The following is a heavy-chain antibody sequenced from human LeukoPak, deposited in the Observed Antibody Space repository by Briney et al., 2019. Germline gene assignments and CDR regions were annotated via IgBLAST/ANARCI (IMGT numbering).Heavy chain of an antibody. Sequence: GGSLRLPCAASGFTFSSYGMHWVRQAPGKGLEWVAVISYDGSNKYYADSVKGRFTISRDNSKNTLYLQMNSLRAEDTAVYYCAKDRGGSYYSWGQGTLVTVSS. J-gene: IGHJ4*02. CDR3: AKDRGGSYYS. V-gene: IGHV3-30*18. CDR2: ISYDGSNK. D-gene: IGHD1-26*01. CDR1: GFTFSSYG.